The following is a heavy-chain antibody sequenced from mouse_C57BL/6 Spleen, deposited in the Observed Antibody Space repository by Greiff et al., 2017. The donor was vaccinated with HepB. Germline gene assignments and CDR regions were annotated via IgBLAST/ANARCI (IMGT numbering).Heavy chain of an antibody. CDR3: ARSRQLRPKVYFDY. CDR1: GYAFSSSW. Sequence: VKLMESGPELVKPGASVKISCKASGYAFSSSWMNWVKQRPGKGLEWIGRIYPGDGDTNYNGKFKGKATLTADKSSSTAYMQLSSLTSEDSAVYFCARSRQLRPKVYFDYWGQGTTLTVSS. V-gene: IGHV1-82*01. D-gene: IGHD3-2*02. J-gene: IGHJ2*01. CDR2: IYPGDGDT.